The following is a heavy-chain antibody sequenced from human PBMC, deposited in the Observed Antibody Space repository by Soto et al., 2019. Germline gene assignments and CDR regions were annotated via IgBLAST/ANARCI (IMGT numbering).Heavy chain of an antibody. D-gene: IGHD4-17*01. CDR1: GFNFPTYA. CDR3: VIDPDGDLGFDY. CDR2: IHMTHNVI. Sequence: EVQLVESGGELVQPGGSLRLSCAASGFNFPTYAMNWVRQAPGKGLEWLSFIHMTHNVIFYADSVRGRFTISRDNAKDPLCVQMNSLRVEDTAVYYCVIDPDGDLGFDYGGQGTLVTVSS. V-gene: IGHV3-48*01. J-gene: IGHJ4*02.